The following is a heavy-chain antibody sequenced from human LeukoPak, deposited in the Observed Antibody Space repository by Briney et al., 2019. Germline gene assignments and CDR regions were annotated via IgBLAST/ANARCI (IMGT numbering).Heavy chain of an antibody. V-gene: IGHV1-2*02. CDR1: GYTFIGHY. CDR2: INPKNGGA. Sequence: ASVKVSCKTSGYTFIGHYIHWVRQAPGQGLEWMGWINPKNGGANYAPSFQGRVTMTRDSSISTVYMEFSSLTSDDTAVYYCTRGSFWESPVNWFDPWGQGTLVIVSS. J-gene: IGHJ5*02. CDR3: TRGSFWESPVNWFDP. D-gene: IGHD1-26*01.